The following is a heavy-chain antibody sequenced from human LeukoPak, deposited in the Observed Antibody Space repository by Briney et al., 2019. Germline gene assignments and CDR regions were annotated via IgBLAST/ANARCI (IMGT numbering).Heavy chain of an antibody. D-gene: IGHD1-1*01. CDR1: GFTVSSNY. J-gene: IGHJ4*02. V-gene: IGHV3-53*01. CDR2: IHSVGDT. CDR3: ARQGTGLDY. Sequence: PGGSLRLSCKVSGFTVSSNYMSWVRQAPGKGLEWVSIIHSVGDTLYADSVKGRFTISRDNSNNMVYLQMNSLTVEDTAVYYCARQGTGLDYWGQGTLVTVPS.